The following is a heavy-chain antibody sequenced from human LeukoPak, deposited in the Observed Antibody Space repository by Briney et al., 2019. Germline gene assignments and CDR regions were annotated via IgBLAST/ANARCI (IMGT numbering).Heavy chain of an antibody. V-gene: IGHV3-21*01. CDR3: ARDLLGYNYHYMDV. Sequence: GGSLRLSCVASGFTISSYNMNWVRQAPGKGLEWISSISSSSNYIYYADSLKGRFTISRDNAKNSLYLQMNSLRGEDTAVYYCARDLLGYNYHYMDVWGKGTTVTVSS. CDR2: ISSSSNYI. D-gene: IGHD3-16*02. CDR1: GFTISSYN. J-gene: IGHJ6*03.